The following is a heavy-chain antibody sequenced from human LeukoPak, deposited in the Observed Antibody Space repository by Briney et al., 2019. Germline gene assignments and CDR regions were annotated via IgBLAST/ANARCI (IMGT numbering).Heavy chain of an antibody. J-gene: IGHJ3*02. CDR3: ARDPFPRASITMVRDDAFDI. D-gene: IGHD3-10*01. V-gene: IGHV4-59*01. CDR1: GGSISSYY. CDR2: IYYSGST. Sequence: SETLSLTCTVSGGSISSYYWSWIRQPPGKGLEWIGYIYYSGSTYYNPSLKSRVTISVDTSKNQFSLKLSSVTAADTAVYYCARDPFPRASITMVRDDAFDIWGQGTMVTVSS.